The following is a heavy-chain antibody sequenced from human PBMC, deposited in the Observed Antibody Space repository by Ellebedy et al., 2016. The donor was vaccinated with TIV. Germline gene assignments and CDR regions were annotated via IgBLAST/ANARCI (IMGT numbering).Heavy chain of an antibody. D-gene: IGHD5-18*01. CDR2: ISNSGGST. V-gene: IGHV3-23*01. J-gene: IGHJ4*02. CDR3: ARGGLGYSYGHDY. Sequence: GESLKISCAGPGFIFSSYAMSWVRQAPGKGLEWVSSISNSGGSTYYADSVKGRFTISRDNSKNMLYLQMNSLRAEDTAIYYCARGGLGYSYGHDYWGQGNMVTVSS. CDR1: GFIFSSYA.